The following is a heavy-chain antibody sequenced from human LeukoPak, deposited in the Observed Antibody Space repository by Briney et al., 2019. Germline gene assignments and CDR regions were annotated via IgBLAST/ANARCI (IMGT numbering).Heavy chain of an antibody. CDR2: ISASNGNT. D-gene: IGHD2-15*01. CDR1: GYTFTGYY. Sequence: ASVKVSCKASGYTFTGYYMHWVRQAPGQGLEWMGWISASNGNTDYAQKLQGRVTMTTDTSTSTAYMELRSLRSDDTAVFYCARDRLRLGYERTNWFDPWGQGTLVTLSS. CDR3: ARDRLRLGYERTNWFDP. J-gene: IGHJ5*02. V-gene: IGHV1-18*04.